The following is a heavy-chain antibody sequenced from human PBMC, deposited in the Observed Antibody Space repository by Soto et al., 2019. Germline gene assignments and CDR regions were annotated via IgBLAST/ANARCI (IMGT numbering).Heavy chain of an antibody. J-gene: IGHJ4*02. CDR1: GFTFTSSA. V-gene: IGHV1-58*02. D-gene: IGHD3-22*01. Sequence: EASVKVSCKASGFTFTSSAMQWVRQARGQRLEWIGWIVVGSGNTNYAQKFQERVTITRDMSTSTAYMELSSLRSEDTAVYYCAPLHYYDSSGYYFDYWGQGTLVTVSS. CDR2: IVVGSGNT. CDR3: APLHYYDSSGYYFDY.